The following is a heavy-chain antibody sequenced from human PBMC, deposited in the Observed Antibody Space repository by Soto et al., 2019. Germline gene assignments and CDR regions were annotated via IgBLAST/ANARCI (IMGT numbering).Heavy chain of an antibody. V-gene: IGHV1-69*01. CDR2: ITPIFGAA. J-gene: IGHJ4*02. Sequence: QVQLVQSGAEVKKPGSSVKVSCKASGGTFSNYALNWVRQAPGEGLEWMGGITPIFGAAKYAQKFQGRVTITADESTNTAYMELRSIRSEDTALYYCARGWSYDILTAYSYWGQGTLVTVSS. D-gene: IGHD3-9*01. CDR1: GGTFSNYA. CDR3: ARGWSYDILTAYSY.